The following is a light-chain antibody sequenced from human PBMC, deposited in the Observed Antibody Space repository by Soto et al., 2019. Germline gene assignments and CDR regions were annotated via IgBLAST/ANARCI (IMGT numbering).Light chain of an antibody. CDR2: DTS. J-gene: IGKJ1*01. CDR3: QQRSNWPWT. V-gene: IGKV3-11*01. CDR1: QSVSNF. Sequence: EIVLTQSPGTLSLSPGKRATLSCRASQSVSNFLAWYQQKPGQAPRLLIYDTSNRATGIPARFSGSGSGTDFTLTINNLDPEDFAVYYCQQRSNWPWTFGQGTKVDIK.